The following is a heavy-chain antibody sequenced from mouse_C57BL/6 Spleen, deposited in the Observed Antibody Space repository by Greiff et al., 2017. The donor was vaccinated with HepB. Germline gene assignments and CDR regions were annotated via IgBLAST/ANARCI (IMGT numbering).Heavy chain of an antibody. J-gene: IGHJ2*01. CDR2: ISGGGGNT. CDR1: GFTFSSYT. V-gene: IGHV5-9*01. CDR3: ARDGYYVYYFDY. D-gene: IGHD2-3*01. Sequence: EVNVVESGGGLVKPGGSLKLSCAASGFTFSSYTMSWVRQTPEKRLEWVATISGGGGNTYYPDSVKGRFTISRDNAKNTLYLQMSSLRSEDTALYYCARDGYYVYYFDYWGQGTTLTVSS.